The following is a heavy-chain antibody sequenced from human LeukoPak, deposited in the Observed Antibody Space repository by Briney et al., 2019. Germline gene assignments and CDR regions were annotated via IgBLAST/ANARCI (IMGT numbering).Heavy chain of an antibody. CDR2: INPSGGST. D-gene: IGHD2-21*01. CDR3: ARDDRVMGDY. Sequence: GASVKVSCKASGYTFTSYGISWVRQAPGQGLEWMGIINPSGGSTSYAQKFQGRVTMTRDTSTSTVYMELSSLRSEDTAVYYCARDDRVMGDYWGQGTLVTVSS. V-gene: IGHV1-46*01. CDR1: GYTFTSYG. J-gene: IGHJ4*02.